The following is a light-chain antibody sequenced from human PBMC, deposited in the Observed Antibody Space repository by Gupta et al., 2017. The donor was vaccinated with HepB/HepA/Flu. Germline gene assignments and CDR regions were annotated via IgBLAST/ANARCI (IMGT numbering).Light chain of an antibody. CDR3: QQRSNWPRT. V-gene: IGKV3-11*01. J-gene: IGKJ1*01. CDR1: QSVRSY. Sequence: EIVLTQSPATLSLSPGERATLSCKTSQSVRSYLAWYQHKPGQAPRLLIYDVSNRATGIPARFSGSGSGTDFTLTISSLEPEDFAVYYCQQRSNWPRTFGQGTKVEVK. CDR2: DVS.